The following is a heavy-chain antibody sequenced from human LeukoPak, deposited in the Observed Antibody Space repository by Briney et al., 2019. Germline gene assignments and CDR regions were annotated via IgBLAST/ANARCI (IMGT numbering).Heavy chain of an antibody. V-gene: IGHV3-21*04. Sequence: GGSLRLSCAASGFTFSSYSMNWVRQAPGKGLEWVSSISSSSSYIYYADSVKGRFTISRDNAKNSLYLQMNSLRAEDTAVYFCASTTRGGTYYYYMDVWGKGTTVTISS. CDR2: ISSSSSYI. D-gene: IGHD1-1*01. J-gene: IGHJ6*03. CDR1: GFTFSSYS. CDR3: ASTTRGGTYYYYMDV.